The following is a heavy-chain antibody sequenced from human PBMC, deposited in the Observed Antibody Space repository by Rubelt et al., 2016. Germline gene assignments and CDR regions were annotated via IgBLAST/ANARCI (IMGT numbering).Heavy chain of an antibody. J-gene: IGHJ5*02. CDR1: GGSFSGYY. CDR2: INHSGST. Sequence: QVQLQQWGAGLLKPSETLSLTCAVYGGSFSGYYWSWIRQPPGKGLEWIGEINHSGSTNYNPALKRRVTISVDTARNQVSRKLSSGTAADTAGYYGARGRGSGPGGWFDPWGQGTLVTVSS. CDR3: ARGRGSGPGGWFDP. D-gene: IGHD6-19*01. V-gene: IGHV4-34*01.